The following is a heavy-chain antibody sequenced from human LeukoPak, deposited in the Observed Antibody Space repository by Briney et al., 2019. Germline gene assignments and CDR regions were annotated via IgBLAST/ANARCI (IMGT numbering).Heavy chain of an antibody. CDR1: GGSISSYY. V-gene: IGHV4-59*08. CDR2: IYYSGST. Sequence: SETLSLTCTVSGGSISSYYWSWIRLPPGKGLEWIGYIYYSGSTNYNPSLKSRVTISVDTSKNQFSLKLSSVTAADTAVYYCARHRMAAAYFDYWGQGTLVTVSS. D-gene: IGHD6-13*01. J-gene: IGHJ4*02. CDR3: ARHRMAAAYFDY.